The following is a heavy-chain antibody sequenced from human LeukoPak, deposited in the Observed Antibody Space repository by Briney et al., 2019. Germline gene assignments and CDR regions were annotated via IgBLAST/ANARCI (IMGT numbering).Heavy chain of an antibody. CDR1: GGSFSGYY. D-gene: IGHD3-22*01. CDR3: ARAERDDSSGYHPFYFDY. V-gene: IGHV4-34*01. Sequence: SETLSLTCAVYGGSFSGYYWSWIRQPPGNRLEWIGEINHSGSTNYNPSLKSRVTISVDTSKNQFSLKLSSVTAADTAVYYCARAERDDSSGYHPFYFDYWGQGTLVTVSS. CDR2: INHSGST. J-gene: IGHJ4*02.